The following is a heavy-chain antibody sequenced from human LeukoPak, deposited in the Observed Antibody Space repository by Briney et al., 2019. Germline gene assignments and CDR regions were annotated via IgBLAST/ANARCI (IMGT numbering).Heavy chain of an antibody. CDR2: IYSGGST. J-gene: IGHJ4*02. D-gene: IGHD3-10*01. CDR3: ARSPAHYGSGIYFDY. V-gene: IGHV3-53*01. CDR1: GFTVSSNY. Sequence: SGGSLRLSCTASGFTVSSNYMSWVRQAPGKGLEWVSVIYSGGSTYYADSVKGRFTISRDNSKNTLYLQMNSLRAEDTAVYYCARSPAHYGSGIYFDYWGQGTLVTVSS.